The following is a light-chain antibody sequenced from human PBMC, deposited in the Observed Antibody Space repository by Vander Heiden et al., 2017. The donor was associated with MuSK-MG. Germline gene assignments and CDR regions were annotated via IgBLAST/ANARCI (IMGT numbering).Light chain of an antibody. V-gene: IGLV3-1*01. CDR1: NLGNKY. J-gene: IGLJ2*01. Sequence: SYDLTPPPSVSVSAGQTASITCSGDNLGNKYTYWYQQKPGQSPVMVIYHDTRRPAGIPERFSGSDSGKTATLTIRGTQDMDEAYYYCQAWDNDLVIFGGGTRLTVL. CDR2: HDT. CDR3: QAWDNDLVI.